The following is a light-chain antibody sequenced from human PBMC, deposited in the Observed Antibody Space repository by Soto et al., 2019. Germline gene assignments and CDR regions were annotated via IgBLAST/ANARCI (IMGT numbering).Light chain of an antibody. CDR1: QSISSW. CDR3: QQYNSYSWT. CDR2: DAY. J-gene: IGKJ1*01. Sequence: DIQMTQSPSTLSASVGDRVTITCRAIQSISSWLAWYHQKPGKAPKLLIYDAYSLESGVPSRFSGSGPGTEFTLTISSLQPDDFATYYCQQYNSYSWTFGQGTKVEIK. V-gene: IGKV1-5*01.